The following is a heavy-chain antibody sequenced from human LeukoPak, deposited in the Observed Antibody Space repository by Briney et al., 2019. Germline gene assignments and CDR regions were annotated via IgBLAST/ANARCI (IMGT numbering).Heavy chain of an antibody. D-gene: IGHD5-24*01. Sequence: SETLSLTCAVYGGSFSGYYWSWIRQPPGKGPEWIGEINHSGSTNYNPSLKSRVTISVDTSKNQFSLKLSSVTAADTAVYYCARPSRRRDGFDIWGQGTMVTVSS. J-gene: IGHJ3*02. CDR2: INHSGST. V-gene: IGHV4-34*01. CDR1: GGSFSGYY. CDR3: ARPSRRRDGFDI.